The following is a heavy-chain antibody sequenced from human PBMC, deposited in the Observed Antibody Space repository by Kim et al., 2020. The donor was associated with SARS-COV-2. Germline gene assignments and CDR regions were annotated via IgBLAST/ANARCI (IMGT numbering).Heavy chain of an antibody. D-gene: IGHD2-8*01. J-gene: IGHJ4*02. Sequence: YADSVKGRFTISRDNSKNTLYLQMNSLRAEDTAVYYCAKWPGVKYYFDYWGQGTLVTVSS. V-gene: IGHV3-30*02. CDR3: AKWPGVKYYFDY.